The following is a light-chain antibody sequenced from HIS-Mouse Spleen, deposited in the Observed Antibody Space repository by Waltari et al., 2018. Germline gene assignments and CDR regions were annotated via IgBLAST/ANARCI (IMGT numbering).Light chain of an antibody. Sequence: QSALTQPASVSGSPGQSLTISCTGTSSDVGSYNLVSWYQQHPGKAPKLLIYEGSKRPSGVYSRFCGSKSDKTAYLTISGLQAEDEADYYCCSYAGSSTSVVFGGGTKLTVL. J-gene: IGLJ2*01. CDR1: SSDVGSYNL. V-gene: IGLV2-23*01. CDR3: CSYAGSSTSVV. CDR2: EGS.